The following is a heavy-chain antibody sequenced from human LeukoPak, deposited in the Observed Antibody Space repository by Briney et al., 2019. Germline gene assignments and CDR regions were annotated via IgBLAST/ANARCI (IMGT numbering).Heavy chain of an antibody. CDR1: GGSISSGSYY. J-gene: IGHJ4*02. CDR2: IYTSGST. Sequence: SETLSLTCTVSGGSISSGSYYWSWIRQPAGKGLEWIGRIYTSGSTNYNPSLKSRVTISVDTSKNQFSLKLSSVTAADTAVYYCARDTHEGIAVAGNAAFVYWGQGTLVTVSS. CDR3: ARDTHEGIAVAGNAAFVY. D-gene: IGHD6-19*01. V-gene: IGHV4-61*02.